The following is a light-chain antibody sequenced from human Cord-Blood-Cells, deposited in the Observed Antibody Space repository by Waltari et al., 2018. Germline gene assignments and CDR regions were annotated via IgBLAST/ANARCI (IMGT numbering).Light chain of an antibody. Sequence: DIVMTQSPDSLAVSLGERATIHCNSSQSVLYSSNNKNYLAWYQQKPGQPPKLLIYWASTRESGVPDRFSGSGSGTDFTLTISSLQAEDVAVYYCQQYYSTPITFGQGTRLEIK. J-gene: IGKJ5*01. CDR3: QQYYSTPIT. CDR1: QSVLYSSNNKNY. V-gene: IGKV4-1*01. CDR2: WAS.